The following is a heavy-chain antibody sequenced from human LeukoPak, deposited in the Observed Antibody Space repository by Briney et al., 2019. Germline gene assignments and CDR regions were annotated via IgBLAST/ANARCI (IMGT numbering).Heavy chain of an antibody. V-gene: IGHV3-66*01. Sequence: QPGGSLRLSCAASGFTVSSNCMSWVRQAPGKGLEWVSLIYSGGSTYYADSVKGRFTISRDNSKNTLYLQMNSLRAEDTAVYYCARDGTGVSYDAFDIWGQGTMVTVSS. CDR2: IYSGGST. CDR1: GFTVSSNC. J-gene: IGHJ3*02. CDR3: ARDGTGVSYDAFDI. D-gene: IGHD3-10*01.